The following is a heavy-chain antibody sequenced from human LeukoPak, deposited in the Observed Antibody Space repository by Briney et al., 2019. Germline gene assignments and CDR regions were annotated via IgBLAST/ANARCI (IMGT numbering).Heavy chain of an antibody. V-gene: IGHV1-8*01. Sequence: ASVKVSCKASGYTFTSYDINWVRQATGQGPEWMGWMNPNSGNTGYAQKFQGRVTMTRNTSISTAYMELSSLRSEDTAVYYCARARSTVTTGFNYWGQGTLVTVSS. D-gene: IGHD4-17*01. CDR2: MNPNSGNT. J-gene: IGHJ4*02. CDR1: GYTFTSYD. CDR3: ARARSTVTTGFNY.